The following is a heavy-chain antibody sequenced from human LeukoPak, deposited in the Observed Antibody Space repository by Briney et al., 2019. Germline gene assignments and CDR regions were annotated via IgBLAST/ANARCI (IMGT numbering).Heavy chain of an antibody. V-gene: IGHV1-18*01. CDR2: ISAYNGNT. CDR3: ARGYYDILTGYLEYFQH. D-gene: IGHD3-9*01. J-gene: IGHJ1*01. Sequence: ASAKVSCKASGYTFTSYGISWVRQAPGQGLEWMGWISAYNGNTNYAQKLQGRVTMTTDTSTSTAYMELRSLRSDDTAVYYCARGYYDILTGYLEYFQHWGQGTLVTVSS. CDR1: GYTFTSYG.